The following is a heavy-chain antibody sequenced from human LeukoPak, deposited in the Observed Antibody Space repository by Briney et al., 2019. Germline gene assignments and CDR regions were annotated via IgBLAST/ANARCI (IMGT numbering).Heavy chain of an antibody. CDR3: ARSLNYYDRTGYYYMALNYFDY. V-gene: IGHV4-39*07. CDR2: IYYSGST. CDR1: GGSISSSSYY. J-gene: IGHJ4*02. D-gene: IGHD3-22*01. Sequence: SEALSLTCTVSGGSISSSSYYWGWIRQPPGKGLEWIGSIYYSGSTYYNPSLKSRVTISVDTSKNQFSLKLSSVTAADTAVYYCARSLNYYDRTGYYYMALNYFDYWGRGTLVTASS.